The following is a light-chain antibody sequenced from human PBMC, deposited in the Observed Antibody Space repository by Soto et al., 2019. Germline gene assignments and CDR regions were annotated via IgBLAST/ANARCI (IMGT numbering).Light chain of an antibody. Sequence: EIVMTQSPATLSVSPGERATLSCRASQSVSSSCLGCCQQKPRQAPRPLMYRASSRATGTPDRFSGSGSGTDFTLTISRLEPEDFAVYYCQQYGSSPWTFGQGTKVDI. J-gene: IGKJ1*01. V-gene: IGKV3-20*01. CDR3: QQYGSSPWT. CDR2: RAS. CDR1: QSVSSSC.